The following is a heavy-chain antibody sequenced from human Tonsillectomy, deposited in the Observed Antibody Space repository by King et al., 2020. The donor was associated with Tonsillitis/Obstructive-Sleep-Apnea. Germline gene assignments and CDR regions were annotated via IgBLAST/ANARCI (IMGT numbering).Heavy chain of an antibody. Sequence: VQLVESGGGVVQPGRSLRLSCAVSGFTFDTYGMHWVRQAPGKGLEWLAVISYDGSNKHYADSVKGRFTVSRDNSNNTLFLQMNSLRTEDTAVYYCAKDELDMCGSTSCYLIDYWGQGTLVAISS. CDR1: GFTFDTYG. J-gene: IGHJ4*02. CDR2: ISYDGSNK. D-gene: IGHD2-2*01. CDR3: AKDELDMCGSTSCYLIDY. V-gene: IGHV3-30*18.